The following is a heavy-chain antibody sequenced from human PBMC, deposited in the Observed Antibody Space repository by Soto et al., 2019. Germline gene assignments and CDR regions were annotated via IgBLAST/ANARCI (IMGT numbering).Heavy chain of an antibody. V-gene: IGHV4-30-2*01. D-gene: IGHD1-1*01. J-gene: IGHJ4*02. CDR3: ARGGGTTGTTRFVY. Sequence: SETLSLTCAVSGGSISSGGYSWSWIRQPPGKGLEWIGYIYHSGSTYYNPSLKSRVTISVDRSKNQFSLKLSSVTAADTAVYYCARGGGTTGTTRFVYWGQGTLVTVSS. CDR2: IYHSGST. CDR1: GGSISSGGYS.